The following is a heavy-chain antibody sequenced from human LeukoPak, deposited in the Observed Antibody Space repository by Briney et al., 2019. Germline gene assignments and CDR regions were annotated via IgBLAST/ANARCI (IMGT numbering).Heavy chain of an antibody. V-gene: IGHV1-69*10. CDR2: LNPILCDP. CDR1: GGTFSTYT. J-gene: IGHJ4*02. D-gene: IGHD3-10*01. CDR3: AREVDNWLWGSGSYPGY. Sequence: GASVKVSCKCSGGTFSTYTISWVRQAPGQGLEWMGGLNPILCDPNYAQKFQGRVTMTADESTSTAYMEIRRLRSEDTAMYYCAREVDNWLWGSGSYPGYWGQGTLVTVSS.